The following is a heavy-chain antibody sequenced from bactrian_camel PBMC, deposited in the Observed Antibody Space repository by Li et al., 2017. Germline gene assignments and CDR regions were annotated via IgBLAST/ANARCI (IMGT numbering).Heavy chain of an antibody. Sequence: DVQLVESGGGLVQPGGSLRLSCAASGFSFSSYTMNWVRQAPGKGLEWVSSINSGGSLTYYADSVKGRFTISRDNAKNTVYLQLNSLKIQDMGMYYCANGAGGSWAYHGMDYWGKGTQVTVS. V-gene: IGHV3S40*01. J-gene: IGHJ7*01. CDR1: GFSFSSYT. D-gene: IGHD6*01. CDR2: INSGGSLT.